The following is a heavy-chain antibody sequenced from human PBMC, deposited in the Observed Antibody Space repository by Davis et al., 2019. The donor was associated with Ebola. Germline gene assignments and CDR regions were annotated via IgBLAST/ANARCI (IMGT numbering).Heavy chain of an antibody. CDR1: GGSISSYY. V-gene: IGHV4-59*04. D-gene: IGHD3-22*01. Sequence: SETLSLTCTVSGGSISSYYWGWIRQSPGMGLEWIGTFYYSGTTFYNPSLKSRITVSVDPSKNQFSLKLNSATAADTAVYYCVSLRQTHDSSGYSQPFDYWGQGSLVTVSS. CDR3: VSLRQTHDSSGYSQPFDY. J-gene: IGHJ4*02. CDR2: FYYSGTT.